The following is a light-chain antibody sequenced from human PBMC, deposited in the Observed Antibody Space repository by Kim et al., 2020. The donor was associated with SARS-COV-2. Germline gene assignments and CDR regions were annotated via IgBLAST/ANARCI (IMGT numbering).Light chain of an antibody. V-gene: IGLV1-40*01. Sequence: QRVTISCTGSSSNIGAGYDVHWYQQLPGTAPKLLIYGDSNRPSGVPDRFSGSRSGTSASLAITGLQAEDEADYYCQSYDGSLTYVFGTGTKVTVL. CDR1: SSNIGAGYD. CDR3: QSYDGSLTYV. J-gene: IGLJ1*01. CDR2: GDS.